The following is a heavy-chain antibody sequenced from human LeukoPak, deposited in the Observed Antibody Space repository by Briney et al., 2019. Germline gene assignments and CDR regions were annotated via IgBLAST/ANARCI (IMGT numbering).Heavy chain of an antibody. CDR1: GGSISSSSYY. Sequence: KPSETLSLTCTVSGGSISSSSYYWGWIRQPPGKGLEWIGSIYYSGSTYYNPSLKSRVTISVDTSKNQFSLKLSSVTAADTAVYYCARERSLANFDYWGQGTLVTVSS. V-gene: IGHV4-39*02. J-gene: IGHJ4*02. CDR2: IYYSGST. CDR3: ARERSLANFDY.